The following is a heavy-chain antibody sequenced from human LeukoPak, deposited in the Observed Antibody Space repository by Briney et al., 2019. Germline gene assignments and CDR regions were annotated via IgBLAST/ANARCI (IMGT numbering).Heavy chain of an antibody. CDR3: ARRRGYCSSTSCYRLGVYFDY. Sequence: SETLSLTCTVSGGSISSSSYYWGWIRQPPGKGLEWIGSIHYSGSTYYNPSLKSRVTISVDTSKNQFSLKLSSVTAADTAVYYCARRRGYCSSTSCYRLGVYFDYWGQGTLVTVSS. J-gene: IGHJ4*02. D-gene: IGHD2-2*01. CDR1: GGSISSSSYY. CDR2: IHYSGST. V-gene: IGHV4-39*01.